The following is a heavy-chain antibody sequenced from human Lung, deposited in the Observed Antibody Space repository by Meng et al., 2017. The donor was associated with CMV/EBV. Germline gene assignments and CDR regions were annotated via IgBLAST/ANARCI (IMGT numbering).Heavy chain of an antibody. J-gene: IGHJ3*02. Sequence: SCAASGFTVSSNYMSWVRQAPGKGLEWVSVIYSGGSTYYADSVKGRFTISRDNSKNTLYLQMNSLRAEDTAVYYCARHNTYYYDAFLGTFAIWGQGTMVTVSS. CDR1: GFTVSSNY. CDR3: ARHNTYYYDAFLGTFAI. V-gene: IGHV3-53*01. CDR2: IYSGGST. D-gene: IGHD3-22*01.